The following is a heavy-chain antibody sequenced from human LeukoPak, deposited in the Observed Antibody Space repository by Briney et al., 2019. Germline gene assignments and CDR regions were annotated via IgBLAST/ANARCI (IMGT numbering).Heavy chain of an antibody. CDR1: GFTFSNYA. J-gene: IGHJ3*02. CDR2: ITSNTAST. CDR3: AKDWVPDDYGDPRDAFDI. D-gene: IGHD4-17*01. Sequence: GGSLRLSCAASGFTFSNYAMSWVRQVPGKGLEWVSGITSNTASTYYADSVKGRFTISRDNSKNTLYLQMNSLRAEDTAVYYCAKDWVPDDYGDPRDAFDIWGQGTMVTVSS. V-gene: IGHV3-23*01.